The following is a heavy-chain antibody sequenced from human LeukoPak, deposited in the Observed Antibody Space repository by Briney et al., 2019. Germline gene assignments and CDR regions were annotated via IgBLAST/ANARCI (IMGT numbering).Heavy chain of an antibody. CDR1: GGSISSYY. CDR3: ARLEYSYGYFDY. D-gene: IGHD5-18*01. V-gene: IGHV4-59*08. J-gene: IGHJ4*02. Sequence: PSETLSLTCTVSGGSISSYYWSWIRQPPGKGLEWIGYIYYSGSTNYNPSLMSRVTISVDTSKNQFSLKLSSVTAADTAVYYCARLEYSYGYFDYWGQGTLVTVSS. CDR2: IYYSGST.